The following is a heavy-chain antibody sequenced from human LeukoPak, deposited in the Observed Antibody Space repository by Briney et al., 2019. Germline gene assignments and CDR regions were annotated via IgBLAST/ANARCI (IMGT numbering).Heavy chain of an antibody. CDR2: MNQDGSEE. V-gene: IGHV3-7*01. CDR1: GFTFSNYW. J-gene: IGHJ4*02. Sequence: PGRSLRLSCAASGFTFSNYWMSWVRQGPGKGLEWVANMNQDGSEEYYVDSVKGRFTISRDNAKNSLYLQMNSLRAEDTAVYYCAREREVSSGWYNVELDYWGQGTLVTVSS. D-gene: IGHD6-19*01. CDR3: AREREVSSGWYNVELDY.